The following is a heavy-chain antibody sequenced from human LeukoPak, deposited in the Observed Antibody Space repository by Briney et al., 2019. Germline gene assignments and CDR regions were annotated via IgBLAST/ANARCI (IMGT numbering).Heavy chain of an antibody. D-gene: IGHD6-19*01. Sequence: GASVKVSCKASGGTFSSYAISWVRQAPGQGLEWMGGIIPIFGTANYAQKFQGRVTITADESTSTAYMELSSLRAEDTAVYYCASPLYSSGWYWGRDYYYGMDVWGQGTTVTVSS. V-gene: IGHV1-69*01. CDR2: IIPIFGTA. J-gene: IGHJ6*02. CDR3: ASPLYSSGWYWGRDYYYGMDV. CDR1: GGTFSSYA.